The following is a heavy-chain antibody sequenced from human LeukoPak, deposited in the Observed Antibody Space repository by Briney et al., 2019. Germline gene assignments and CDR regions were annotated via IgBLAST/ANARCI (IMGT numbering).Heavy chain of an antibody. J-gene: IGHJ6*03. Sequence: SETLSLTCAVYGGSFSGYYWSWIRQPPGKGLEWIGEINHSGRTNYNPSLKSRVTISVDTSKNQFSLKLSSVTAADTAVYYCARDRTGQQLISRKEYYYMDVWGKGTTVTISS. CDR1: GGSFSGYY. D-gene: IGHD4-11*01. CDR2: INHSGRT. V-gene: IGHV4-34*01. CDR3: ARDRTGQQLISRKEYYYMDV.